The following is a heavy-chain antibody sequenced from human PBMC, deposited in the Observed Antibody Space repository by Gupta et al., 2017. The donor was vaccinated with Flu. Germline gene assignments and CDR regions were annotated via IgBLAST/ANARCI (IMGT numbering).Heavy chain of an antibody. CDR2: INPKSGDT. D-gene: IGHD2-15*01. J-gene: IGHJ4*02. Sequence: GQGPEWMGWINPKSGDTNYAQKFEGRVAMTRDTSINTAYMELSRLIFDDTAVYYCARDFVVVVADGDFDVWGQGTLVTVSS. V-gene: IGHV1-2*02. CDR3: ARDFVVVVADGDFDV.